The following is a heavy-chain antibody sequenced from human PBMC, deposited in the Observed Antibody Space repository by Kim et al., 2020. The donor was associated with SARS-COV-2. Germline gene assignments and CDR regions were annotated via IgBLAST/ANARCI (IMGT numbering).Heavy chain of an antibody. Sequence: GGSLRLSCAASEFTFSSCAMTWVRQAPGKGLEWVSGISGSGGSTYHADSVKGRFTISRDNSKNTLYLQMNGLRAEDTAVYYCAKSWHQISGCHYWYFDLWGRGTLVTVSS. CDR2: ISGSGGST. CDR3: AKSWHQISGCHYWYFDL. D-gene: IGHD3-22*01. J-gene: IGHJ2*01. V-gene: IGHV3-23*01. CDR1: EFTFSSCA.